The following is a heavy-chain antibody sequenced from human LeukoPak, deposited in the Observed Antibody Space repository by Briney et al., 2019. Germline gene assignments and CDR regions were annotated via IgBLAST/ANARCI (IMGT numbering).Heavy chain of an antibody. CDR1: GGSISSYY. Sequence: PSETLSLTCTVSGGSISSYYWSWIRQPPGKGLEWIGYIYYSGSTNYNPSLKSRVTLSVDTSKNQFSLKLSSVTAADTAVYYCARGRWVAAAGTPTNWFDPWGQGTLVTVSS. CDR3: ARGRWVAAAGTPTNWFDP. V-gene: IGHV4-59*01. J-gene: IGHJ5*02. CDR2: IYYSGST. D-gene: IGHD6-13*01.